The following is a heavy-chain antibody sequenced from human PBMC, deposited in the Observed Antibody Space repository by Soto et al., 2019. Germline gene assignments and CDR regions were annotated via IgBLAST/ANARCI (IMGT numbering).Heavy chain of an antibody. Sequence: LRLSCTASGFTFGDYAMSWFRQAPGKGLEWVGFIRSKAYGGTTEYAASVKGRFTISRDDSKSIAYLQMNSLKTEDTAVYYCTRAFSLSSNFDYWGQGTLVTVSS. CDR3: TRAFSLSSNFDY. J-gene: IGHJ4*02. CDR1: GFTFGDYA. CDR2: IRSKAYGGTT. D-gene: IGHD1-26*01. V-gene: IGHV3-49*03.